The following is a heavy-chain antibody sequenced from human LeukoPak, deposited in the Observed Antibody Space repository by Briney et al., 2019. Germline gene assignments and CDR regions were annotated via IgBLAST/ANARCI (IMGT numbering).Heavy chain of an antibody. CDR3: ARDLRRWLRGGYFDY. V-gene: IGHV4-39*07. Sequence: SETLSLTCTVPGGSISSSSYYWGWIRQPPGKGLEWIGSIYYSGSTYYNPSLKSRVTISVDTSKNQFSLKLSSVTAADTAVYYCARDLRRWLRGGYFDYWGQGTLVTVSS. CDR2: IYYSGST. J-gene: IGHJ4*02. CDR1: GGSISSSSYY. D-gene: IGHD5-24*01.